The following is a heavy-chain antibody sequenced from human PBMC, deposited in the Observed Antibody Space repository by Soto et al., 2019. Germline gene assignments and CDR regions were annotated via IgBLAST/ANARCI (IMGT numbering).Heavy chain of an antibody. D-gene: IGHD1-1*01. Sequence: QVQLVQSGAEVKKPGASVKVSCKASGYTFTSYGINWVRQAPGQGLEWMGWISAFDGDTNYAQRLQGRLTMTTDTSTRTAYMELRNLRSDDTAVYYCARALEPTRPGDYCGQGTLVTVSS. J-gene: IGHJ4*02. CDR3: ARALEPTRPGDY. CDR2: ISAFDGDT. V-gene: IGHV1-18*01. CDR1: GYTFTSYG.